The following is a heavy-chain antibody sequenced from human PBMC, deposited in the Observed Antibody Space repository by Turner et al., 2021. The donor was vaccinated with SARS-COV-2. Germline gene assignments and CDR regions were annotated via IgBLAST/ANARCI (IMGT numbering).Heavy chain of an antibody. D-gene: IGHD3-10*01. J-gene: IGHJ4*02. V-gene: IGHV3-30-3*01. Sequence: QVQLVESGGGVVQPGRSLRLSCAASGFTFSSYVMHWVRQAPGKGLEWVAVISYDGSNKYYADSVKGRFTISRDNSKNTLYLQMNSLRAEDTAVYYCARDSGDFDYWVQGTLVTVSS. CDR1: GFTFSSYV. CDR2: ISYDGSNK. CDR3: ARDSGDFDY.